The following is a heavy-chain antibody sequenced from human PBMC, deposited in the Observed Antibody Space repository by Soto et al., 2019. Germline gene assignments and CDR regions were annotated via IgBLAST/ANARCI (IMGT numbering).Heavy chain of an antibody. Sequence: QVQLQESGPGLVKPSGTLSLTCGVSGGSMSSNNWWTWVRQPPGKGLEWIGEIYLSGSTNYNPSLKSRVTISVDKSKNHFSLNLNSVTAADTAVYYCATRSPATIASGGFYWCQGALVTVSS. J-gene: IGHJ4*02. CDR2: IYLSGST. CDR1: GGSMSSNNW. CDR3: ATRSPATIASGGFY. D-gene: IGHD6-13*01. V-gene: IGHV4-4*02.